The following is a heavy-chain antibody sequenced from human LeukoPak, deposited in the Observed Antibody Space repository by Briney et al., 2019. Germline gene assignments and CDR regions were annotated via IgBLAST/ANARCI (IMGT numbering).Heavy chain of an antibody. CDR1: GSTFSSYA. V-gene: IGHV3-23*01. J-gene: IGHJ2*01. CDR2: VSNTGATT. Sequence: PGGSLRLSCEASGSTFSSYAMSWVRQAPGKGLEWVSLVSNTGATTYYADSVQGRFTISRDNSNNTGFLQMNSLGAEDTAVYYCVKLVWPDWYFDLWGRGTLVTVSS. D-gene: IGHD6-13*01. CDR3: VKLVWPDWYFDL.